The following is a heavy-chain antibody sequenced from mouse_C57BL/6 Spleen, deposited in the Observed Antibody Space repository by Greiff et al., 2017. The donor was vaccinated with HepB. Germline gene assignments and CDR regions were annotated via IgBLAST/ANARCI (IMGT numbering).Heavy chain of an antibody. CDR3: ARDEPAYYAMDH. J-gene: IGHJ4*01. Sequence: EVMLVESGGGLVKPGGSLKLSCAASGFTFSSYAMSWVRQTPEKRLEWVATISDGGSYTYYPDNVKGRFTISRDNAKNNLYLQMSHLTSEDTAMYYCARDEPAYYAMDHWGQGTSVTVSS. CDR1: GFTFSSYA. CDR2: ISDGGSYT. V-gene: IGHV5-4*01.